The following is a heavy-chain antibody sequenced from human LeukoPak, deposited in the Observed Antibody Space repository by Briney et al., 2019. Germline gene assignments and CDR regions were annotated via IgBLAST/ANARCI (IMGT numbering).Heavy chain of an antibody. V-gene: IGHV3-7*03. Sequence: PGGSLRLSCAASGFTFSSYWMSWVRQAPGKGLEWVANIKQDGSEKYYVDSVKGRFTISRDNAKNSLYLQMNSLRAEDTAVYYCAKDGDSSSGHCDYWGQGTLVTVSS. CDR2: IKQDGSEK. CDR3: AKDGDSSSGHCDY. CDR1: GFTFSSYW. D-gene: IGHD6-19*01. J-gene: IGHJ4*02.